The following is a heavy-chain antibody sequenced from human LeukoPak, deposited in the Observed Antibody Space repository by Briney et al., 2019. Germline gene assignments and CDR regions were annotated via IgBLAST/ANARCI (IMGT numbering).Heavy chain of an antibody. J-gene: IGHJ4*02. V-gene: IGHV3-23*01. D-gene: IGHD3-9*01. CDR1: GFTFSNYA. Sequence: GESLRLSCAASGFTFSNYAMSWVRQTPRKGLDWVSVISSSGDTTHYADSVKGRFIISRDNSKNTLYLQMNSLRTEDTAVYYCAKAEGYDILTGLDYWGQGTLVTVSS. CDR3: AKAEGYDILTGLDY. CDR2: ISSSGDTT.